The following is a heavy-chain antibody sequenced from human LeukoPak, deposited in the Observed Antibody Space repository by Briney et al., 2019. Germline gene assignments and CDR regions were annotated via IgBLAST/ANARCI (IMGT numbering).Heavy chain of an antibody. CDR2: IYYSGST. J-gene: IGHJ4*02. D-gene: IGHD6-13*01. CDR3: ARIRRIAAAGTPFDR. V-gene: IGHV4-39*07. Sequence: PSETLSLTCTVSGGSISSSSYYWGWIRQPPGKGLEWIGSIYYSGSTYYNPSLKSRVTISVDTSKNQFSLKLSSVTAADTAVYYCARIRRIAAAGTPFDRWGQGTLVTVSA. CDR1: GGSISSSSYY.